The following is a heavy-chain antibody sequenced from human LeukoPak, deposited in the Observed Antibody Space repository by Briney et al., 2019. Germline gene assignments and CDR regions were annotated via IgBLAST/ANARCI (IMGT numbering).Heavy chain of an antibody. CDR2: ITDSGAGT. CDR1: GFTFSTHA. Sequence: GGSLRLSCAASGFTFSTHAMRWVRQAPGKGLEWVSAITDSGAGTFYADSVKGRFTISRDNSKNTLYLQMNSLRAEDTAVYFCAKRYIIGSYYFDYWGQGTLVTVSS. V-gene: IGHV3-23*01. J-gene: IGHJ4*02. CDR3: AKRYIIGSYYFDY. D-gene: IGHD3-9*01.